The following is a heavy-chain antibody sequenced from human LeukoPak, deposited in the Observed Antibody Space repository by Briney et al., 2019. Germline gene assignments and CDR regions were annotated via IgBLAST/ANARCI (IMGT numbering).Heavy chain of an antibody. V-gene: IGHV4-39*01. J-gene: IGHJ4*02. D-gene: IGHD3-16*02. CDR1: GGSISSSSYY. Sequence: PSETLSLTCTVSGGSISSSSYYWGWIRQPPGKGLEWIGSIYYSGSTYYNPSLKSRVTISVDTSKNQFSLKLSSVTAADTAVYYCARRHNYDYVWGSYRSLHTFDYWGQGTLVTVSS. CDR2: IYYSGST. CDR3: ARRHNYDYVWGSYRSLHTFDY.